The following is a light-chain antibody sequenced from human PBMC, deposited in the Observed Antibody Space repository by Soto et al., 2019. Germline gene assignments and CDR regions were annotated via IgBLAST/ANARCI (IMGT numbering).Light chain of an antibody. V-gene: IGLV2-14*01. Sequence: QSVLTQPASVSGSPGQSITISCTGTSSDVGAYNFVSWYQQHPGKAPQLMIFEVTDRPSGISNRFSGSKSGNTASLTISGLQAEDEGGYYCSSYTSSGTLVFGTGTKVTVL. CDR2: EVT. CDR1: SSDVGAYNF. CDR3: SSYTSSGTLV. J-gene: IGLJ1*01.